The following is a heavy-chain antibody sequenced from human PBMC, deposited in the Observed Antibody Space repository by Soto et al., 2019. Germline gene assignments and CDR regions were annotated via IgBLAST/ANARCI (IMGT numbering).Heavy chain of an antibody. CDR3: ARHGSYFFDY. D-gene: IGHD2-15*01. CDR2: IKEDGSDK. V-gene: IGHV3-7*01. CDR1: GFTCSNFC. Sequence: EVQLVESGGGLVQPGGSLRLSCAASGFTCSNFCMGWVCQAPGKGLEWVANIKEDGSDKYYVDSVMGRFTISRDNAENSLYLQMTSMMAEDTAVYYCARHGSYFFDYWGQGFLVTVS. J-gene: IGHJ4*02.